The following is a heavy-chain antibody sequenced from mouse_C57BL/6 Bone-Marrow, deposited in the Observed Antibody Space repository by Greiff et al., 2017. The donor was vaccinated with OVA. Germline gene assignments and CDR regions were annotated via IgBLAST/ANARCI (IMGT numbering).Heavy chain of an antibody. J-gene: IGHJ2*01. CDR2: INPGSGGT. D-gene: IGHD4-1*01. Sequence: VQLQQSGAELVRPGTSVKVSCKASGYAFTNYLIEWVKQRPGQGLEWIGVINPGSGGTNYNEKFKGKATLTADKSSSTAYMQLSSLTSEDSAVYFCARNELGLYYFDYWGQGTTLTVSS. CDR1: GYAFTNYL. V-gene: IGHV1-54*01. CDR3: ARNELGLYYFDY.